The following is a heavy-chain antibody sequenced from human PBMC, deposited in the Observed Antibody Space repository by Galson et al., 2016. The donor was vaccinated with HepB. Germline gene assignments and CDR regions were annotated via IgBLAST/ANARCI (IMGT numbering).Heavy chain of an antibody. V-gene: IGHV3-23*01. CDR2: IVDSGVTT. D-gene: IGHD3-16*01. Sequence: SLRLSCAASGFSFSSYAMCWVRQAPGKGLEWVSAIVDSGVTTYYADSVRGRFTISRDNSKSTLYLQMNSLRAEDTAVYYRAKDTSWVLDFWGQGNLVTVSS. CDR3: AKDTSWVLDF. J-gene: IGHJ4*02. CDR1: GFSFSSYA.